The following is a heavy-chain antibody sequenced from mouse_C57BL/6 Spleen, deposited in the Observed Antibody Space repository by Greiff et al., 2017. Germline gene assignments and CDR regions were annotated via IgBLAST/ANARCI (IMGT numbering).Heavy chain of an antibody. V-gene: IGHV1-81*01. CDR3: ARRYGSPYWYFDV. J-gene: IGHJ1*03. CDR2: IYPRSGNT. CDR1: GYTFTSYG. D-gene: IGHD1-1*01. Sequence: QVQLQQSGAELARPGASVKLSCTASGYTFTSYGISWVKQRTGQGLEWIGEIYPRSGNTYYNEKFKGKGTLTADKSSSTAYMELRSLTSEDSAVYFCARRYGSPYWYFDVWGTGTTVTVSS.